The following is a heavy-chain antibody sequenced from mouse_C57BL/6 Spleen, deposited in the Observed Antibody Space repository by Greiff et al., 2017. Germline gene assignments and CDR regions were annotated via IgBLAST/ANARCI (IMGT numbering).Heavy chain of an antibody. J-gene: IGHJ1*03. CDR2: IYPGDGDT. CDR3: ARWGSDWYFDV. V-gene: IGHV1-80*01. D-gene: IGHD1-1*01. Sequence: VKLQESGAELVKPGASVKISCKASGYAFSSYWMNWVKQRPGKGLEWIGQIYPGDGDTNYNGKFKGKATLTADKSSSTAYMQLSSLTSEDSAVYFCARWGSDWYFDVWGTGTTVTVSS. CDR1: GYAFSSYW.